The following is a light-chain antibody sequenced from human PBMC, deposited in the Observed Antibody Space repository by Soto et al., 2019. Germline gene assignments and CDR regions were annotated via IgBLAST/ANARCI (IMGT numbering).Light chain of an antibody. V-gene: IGKV3-15*01. J-gene: IGKJ4*01. CDR1: QSVSSY. CDR2: GAS. Sequence: EIVMTQSPATRSVSPGGRGAVSVRASQSVSSYLAWYQQKPGQAPRLLIYGASTRATDIPARFSGSGSGTEFTLTISSLQSEDFALYYCQQYNNWPLTFGGGTKVDIK. CDR3: QQYNNWPLT.